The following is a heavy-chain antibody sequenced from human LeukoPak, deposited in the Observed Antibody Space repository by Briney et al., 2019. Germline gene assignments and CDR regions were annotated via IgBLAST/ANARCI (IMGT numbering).Heavy chain of an antibody. CDR2: ISSSSSYI. J-gene: IGHJ4*02. D-gene: IGHD2-2*02. Sequence: GGSLRLSCAASGFTFSSYSMNWVRQAPGKGLEWVSSISSSSSYIYYADSVKGRFTISRDNAENSLYLQMNSLRAEDTAVYYCARVGDSGYCSSTSCYTDYWGQGTLVTVSS. CDR3: ARVGDSGYCSSTSCYTDY. CDR1: GFTFSSYS. V-gene: IGHV3-21*01.